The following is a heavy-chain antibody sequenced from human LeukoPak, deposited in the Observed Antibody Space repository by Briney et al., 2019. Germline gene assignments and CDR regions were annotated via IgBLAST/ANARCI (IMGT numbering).Heavy chain of an antibody. CDR2: INHSGST. CDR3: ARGDYSNYPYYFDY. V-gene: IGHV4-34*01. CDR1: GGSFSGYY. D-gene: IGHD4-11*01. Sequence: SETLSLTCAVYGGSFSGYYWSWIRQPPGKGLEWIGEINHSGSTNYNPSLKSRVTISVDTSKNQFSLKQSSVTAADTAVYYCARGDYSNYPYYFDYWSQGTLVTVSS. J-gene: IGHJ4*02.